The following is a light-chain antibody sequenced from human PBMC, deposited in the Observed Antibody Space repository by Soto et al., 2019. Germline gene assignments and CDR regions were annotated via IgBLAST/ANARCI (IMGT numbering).Light chain of an antibody. CDR3: QQSYSTPPIT. J-gene: IGKJ5*01. CDR2: AAS. V-gene: IGKV1-39*01. Sequence: DIQMTQSPSSLSAPVGDRVPITCRASQSITRNLNWYQQKPGKAPKVLIYAASTLQSGVPSRFSGSGSGTDFTLTISSLQPEDFATYYCQQSYSTPPITFGQGTRLEIK. CDR1: QSITRN.